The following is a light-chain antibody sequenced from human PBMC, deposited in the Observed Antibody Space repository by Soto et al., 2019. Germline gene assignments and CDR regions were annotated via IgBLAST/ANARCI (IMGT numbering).Light chain of an antibody. CDR1: QSVRSSY. CDR3: QQYGSSSWT. V-gene: IGKV3-20*01. J-gene: IGKJ1*01. CDR2: GAS. Sequence: EIVLTQSPGTLSLSPVERATLSCRASQSVRSSYLAWYQQKPGQAPRLLIYGASSRATGIPDRFSGSGSGTDFTLTISRLEPEDFAVYYCQQYGSSSWTFGQGTKV.